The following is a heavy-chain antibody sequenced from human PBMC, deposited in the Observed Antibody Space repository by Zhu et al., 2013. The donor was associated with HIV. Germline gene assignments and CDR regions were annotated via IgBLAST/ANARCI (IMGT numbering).Heavy chain of an antibody. J-gene: IGHJ3*02. D-gene: IGHD1-26*01. CDR3: ASGRVGATHDAFDI. V-gene: IGHV4-61*01. Sequence: QVQLQESGPGLVKPSETLSLTCAVSGGSVSSGHYYWSWIRQPPGKGLEWIGSIYYTGSTNYHPSLKSRVTVSVDTSKNQFSLKLSSVTAADTAVYYCASGRVGATHDAFDIWGQGTMVTVSS. CDR1: GGSVSSGHYY. CDR2: IYYTGST.